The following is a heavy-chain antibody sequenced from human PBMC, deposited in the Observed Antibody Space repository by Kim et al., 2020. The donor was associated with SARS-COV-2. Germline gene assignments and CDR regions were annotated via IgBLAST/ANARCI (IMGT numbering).Heavy chain of an antibody. CDR3: ARDLSIAAAPIDY. Sequence: GGSLRLSCAASGFTFSSHSMNWVRQAPGKGLEWVSSISSSSSYIYYADSVKGRFTISRDNAKNSLYLQMNSLRAEDTAVYYCARDLSIAAAPIDYWGQGTLVTVSS. V-gene: IGHV3-21*01. D-gene: IGHD6-13*01. CDR1: GFTFSSHS. CDR2: ISSSSSYI. J-gene: IGHJ4*02.